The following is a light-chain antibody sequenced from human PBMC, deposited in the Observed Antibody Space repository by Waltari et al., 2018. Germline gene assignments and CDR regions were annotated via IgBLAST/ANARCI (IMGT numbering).Light chain of an antibody. Sequence: QSELTQPPSVSEAPRQRVTISCSGSSSNIGRNAVNWYQVVPGKAPKLLIHYDDLLSSGVSDRFSGSKSGTSASLAISGLQSEDEADYYCAVWDDSLNGVVFGGGTKLTVL. CDR1: SSNIGRNA. J-gene: IGLJ2*01. V-gene: IGLV1-36*01. CDR2: YDD. CDR3: AVWDDSLNGVV.